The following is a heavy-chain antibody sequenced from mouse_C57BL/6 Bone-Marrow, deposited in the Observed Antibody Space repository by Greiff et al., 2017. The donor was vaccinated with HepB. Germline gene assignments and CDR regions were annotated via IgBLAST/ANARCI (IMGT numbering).Heavy chain of an antibody. CDR2: IDPSDSYT. V-gene: IGHV1-50*01. Sequence: QVQLQQPGAELVKPGASVKLSCKASGYTFTSYWMQWVKQRPGQGLEWIGEIDPSDSYTNYNQKFKGKATLTVDTSSSTAYMQLSSLTAEASAVYYCARSEGFDYWGQGTTLTVSS. J-gene: IGHJ2*01. CDR1: GYTFTSYW. CDR3: ARSEGFDY.